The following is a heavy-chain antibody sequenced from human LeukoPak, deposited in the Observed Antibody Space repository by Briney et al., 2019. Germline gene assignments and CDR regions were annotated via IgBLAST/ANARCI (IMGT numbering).Heavy chain of an antibody. CDR1: GFTFSSYG. CDR2: IWYDGSNK. CDR3: ARGEGGGSYFDY. V-gene: IGHV3-33*01. D-gene: IGHD6-25*01. Sequence: PGGSLRLSCAASGFTFSSYGMHWVRQAPGKGLEWVAVIWYDGSNKYYADSVKGRFTISRDNSKNTLYLQMNSLRAEDTAVYYCARGEGGGSYFDYWGQGTLVTVSS. J-gene: IGHJ4*02.